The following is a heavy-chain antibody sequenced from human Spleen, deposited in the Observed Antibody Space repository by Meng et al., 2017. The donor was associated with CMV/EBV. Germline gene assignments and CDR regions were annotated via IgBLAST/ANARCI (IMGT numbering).Heavy chain of an antibody. V-gene: IGHV3-15*01. J-gene: IGHJ4*02. Sequence: GESLKISCAASGFTFDSYAMSWVRQAPGKGLEWVGRIKSKTDGGTTDYAAPVKGRFTISRDDSKNTLYLQMNSLKTEDTAVYYCTTLQRGSGYSSSWGQGTLVTVSS. CDR2: IKSKTDGGTT. CDR1: GFTFDSYA. CDR3: TTLQRGSGYSSS. D-gene: IGHD6-13*01.